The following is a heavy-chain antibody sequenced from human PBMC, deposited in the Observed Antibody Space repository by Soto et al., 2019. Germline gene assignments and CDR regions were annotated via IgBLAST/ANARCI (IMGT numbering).Heavy chain of an antibody. CDR1: GFTFSNNG. Sequence: QVQLVESRGGVVQPGRSLRLSCVASGFTFSNNGIHWVRQAPGKGLEWVAVISSDGSKKYYADSVKGRFTISRDNSKNTLYLQMNSLRAEDTAVYYCAMDLYGGSSRFDYWGQGTLVTVSS. CDR2: ISSDGSKK. CDR3: AMDLYGGSSRFDY. D-gene: IGHD2-15*01. J-gene: IGHJ4*02. V-gene: IGHV3-30*03.